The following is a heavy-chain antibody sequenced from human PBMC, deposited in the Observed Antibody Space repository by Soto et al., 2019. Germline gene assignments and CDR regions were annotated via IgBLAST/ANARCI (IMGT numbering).Heavy chain of an antibody. Sequence: QVQLQESGPGLVKPSGTLSLTCAVSSGSISSTNWWSWVRQPPGKWLEGIGEIYHSGSINYNPSLESRVTMSVDKSKHPFSLKLSSVTAADTAVYYCARDCSSSSCYGRAFDVWGKGTMVTVSS. J-gene: IGHJ3*01. V-gene: IGHV4-4*02. CDR2: IYHSGSI. CDR1: SGSISSTNW. CDR3: ARDCSSSSCYGRAFDV. D-gene: IGHD2-2*01.